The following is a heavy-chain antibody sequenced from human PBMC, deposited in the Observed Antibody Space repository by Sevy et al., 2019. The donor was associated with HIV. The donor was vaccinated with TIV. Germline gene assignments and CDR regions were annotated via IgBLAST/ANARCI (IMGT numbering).Heavy chain of an antibody. CDR3: ATGVAAADNWFDP. J-gene: IGHJ5*02. Sequence: SETLSLTCTVSGGFISSYYWNWIRQPPGKGLEWIGYIFCSGNTNYNPSLKSRVTISLDMSKNQFSLKLSSVTAADTAVYDCATGVAAADNWFDPWGQGTLVTVSS. D-gene: IGHD6-13*01. CDR1: GGFISSYY. V-gene: IGHV4-59*01. CDR2: IFCSGNT.